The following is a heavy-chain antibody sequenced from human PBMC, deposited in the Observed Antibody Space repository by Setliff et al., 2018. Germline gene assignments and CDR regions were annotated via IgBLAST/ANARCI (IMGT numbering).Heavy chain of an antibody. CDR2: IIPILETT. CDR1: GDTFSTYS. V-gene: IGHV1-69*11. CDR3: ARAGDAASGRKGVFEY. Sequence: GASVKVSCKASGDTFSTYSLSWVRQAPGQGLDWMGRIIPILETTNYAQNFQGRVSITADESTRTAYMELASLRSEDTAVYYCARAGDAASGRKGVFEYWGQGTAVTVSS. J-gene: IGHJ4*02. D-gene: IGHD1-26*01.